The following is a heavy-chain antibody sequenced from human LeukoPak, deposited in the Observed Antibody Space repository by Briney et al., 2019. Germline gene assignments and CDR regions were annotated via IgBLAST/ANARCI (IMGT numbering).Heavy chain of an antibody. J-gene: IGHJ2*01. CDR2: ISWNSGSI. Sequence: GGSLRLSCAASGFIFEDYGMHWVRQAPGKGLESVSGISWNSGSIGYADSLKGRFTISRDNAKNSLYLQMSSLRAEDTALYCCAKVPSHGDDVGGLNWYFDLWGRGTLVTVSS. CDR3: AKVPSHGDDVGGLNWYFDL. V-gene: IGHV3-9*01. CDR1: GFIFEDYG. D-gene: IGHD4-17*01.